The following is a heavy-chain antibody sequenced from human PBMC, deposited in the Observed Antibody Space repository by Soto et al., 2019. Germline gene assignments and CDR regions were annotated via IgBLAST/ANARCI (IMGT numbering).Heavy chain of an antibody. D-gene: IGHD6-13*01. Sequence: GSLLLSCAASGFTFSSYGMHWVRQAPGKGLEWVAVISYDGSNKYYADSVKGRFTISRDNSKNTLYLQMNSLRAEDTAVYYCAKGVLLSIAAAGPPHFEYWGQGTLVTVYS. J-gene: IGHJ4*02. V-gene: IGHV3-30*18. CDR3: AKGVLLSIAAAGPPHFEY. CDR1: GFTFSSYG. CDR2: ISYDGSNK.